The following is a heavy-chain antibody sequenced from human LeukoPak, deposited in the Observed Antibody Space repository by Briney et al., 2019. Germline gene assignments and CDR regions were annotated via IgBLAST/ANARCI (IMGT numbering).Heavy chain of an antibody. Sequence: ASVKVSCKASGGTFSSYAISWVRQAPGQGLEWMGGIIPIFGTANYAQKFQGRVTITADESTSTAYMELSSLRSEDTAVYYCARGGDGYKSFDYWGQGTLVTVSS. V-gene: IGHV1-69*13. D-gene: IGHD5-24*01. J-gene: IGHJ4*02. CDR3: ARGGDGYKSFDY. CDR1: GGTFSSYA. CDR2: IIPIFGTA.